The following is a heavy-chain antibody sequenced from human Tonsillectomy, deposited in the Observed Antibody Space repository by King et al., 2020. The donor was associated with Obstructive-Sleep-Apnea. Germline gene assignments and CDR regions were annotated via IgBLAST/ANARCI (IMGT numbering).Heavy chain of an antibody. CDR2: IYYSGST. V-gene: IGHV4-59*08. CDR1: GGSISSYY. Sequence: QLQESGPGLVKPSETLSLNCTVSGGSISSYYWSWIRQPQGKGLEWIGYIYYSGSTNYNPSLKSRVTISVDTSKNQFSLKLSSVTAADTAVYYCARLSYDVVYWGQGTLVTVSS. CDR3: ARLSYDVVY. J-gene: IGHJ4*02. D-gene: IGHD3-16*01.